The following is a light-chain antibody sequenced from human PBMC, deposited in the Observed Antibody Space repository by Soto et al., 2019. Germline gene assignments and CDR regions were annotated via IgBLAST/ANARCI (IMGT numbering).Light chain of an antibody. Sequence: QSALTQPASGSGSPGQSITISCTGTSTDVGGYKYVSWYQQHPGTAPKLMIFEVNGRPSGVSDRFSGSKSGNTASLTISGLQPEDEADYYCSSFSSSSTPYVFGTGTKVTVL. V-gene: IGLV2-14*01. CDR1: STDVGGYKY. J-gene: IGLJ1*01. CDR3: SSFSSSSTPYV. CDR2: EVN.